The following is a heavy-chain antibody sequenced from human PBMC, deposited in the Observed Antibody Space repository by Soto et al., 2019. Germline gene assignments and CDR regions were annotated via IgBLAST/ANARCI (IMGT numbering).Heavy chain of an antibody. CDR3: ARDLNYYGSGSYPPNYYYYGMDV. J-gene: IGHJ6*02. V-gene: IGHV3-30-3*01. D-gene: IGHD3-10*01. CDR2: ISYDGSNK. Sequence: LRLSCAASGFTFSSYAMHWVRQAPGKGLEWVAVISYDGSNKYYADSVKGRFTISRDNSKNTLYLQMNSLRAEDTAVYYCARDLNYYGSGSYPPNYYYYGMDVWGQGTMVTVSS. CDR1: GFTFSSYA.